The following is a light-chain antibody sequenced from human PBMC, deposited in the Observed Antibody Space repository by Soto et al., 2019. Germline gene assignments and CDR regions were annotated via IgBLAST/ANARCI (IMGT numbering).Light chain of an antibody. Sequence: EIVMTQSPATLSVSPGERATLSCRASQSVGSNLAWYHQKPGQAPRLLIYGASTRATGIPARFSGSGSGTEVTLTISSLRSEDFAIYFCQQYNNWPPDRTFGQGTKVEIK. J-gene: IGKJ1*01. CDR2: GAS. V-gene: IGKV3D-15*01. CDR3: QQYNNWPPDRT. CDR1: QSVGSN.